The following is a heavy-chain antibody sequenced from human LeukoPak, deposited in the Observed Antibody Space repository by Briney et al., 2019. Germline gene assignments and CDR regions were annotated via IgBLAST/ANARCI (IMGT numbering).Heavy chain of an antibody. CDR2: ISSSGSTI. D-gene: IGHD2-15*01. V-gene: IGHV3-11*01. Sequence: GGSLRLSCAASGFTFSDYYMSWIRQAPGKGLEWVSYISSSGSTIYYADSVKGRFTISRDNAKNSLYLQMNSLRAEDAAVYYCAKAPVTSCRGAFCYPFDYWGQGTLVTVSS. CDR3: AKAPVTSCRGAFCYPFDY. CDR1: GFTFSDYY. J-gene: IGHJ4*02.